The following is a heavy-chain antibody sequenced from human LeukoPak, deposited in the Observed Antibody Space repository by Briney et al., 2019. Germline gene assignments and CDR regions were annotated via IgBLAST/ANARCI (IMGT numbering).Heavy chain of an antibody. CDR1: GFTFSNYD. Sequence: GGSLRLSCSASGFTFSNYDMHWVRQEKGKGLEWVSGIGTGGHTYYAPSVKGRFTISRENAKNSLYLQMNSLVAGDTAIYYCTRGGLEAPCDVWGQGTMVAVSS. V-gene: IGHV3-13*01. J-gene: IGHJ3*01. CDR3: TRGGLEAPCDV. CDR2: IGTGGHT. D-gene: IGHD5-24*01.